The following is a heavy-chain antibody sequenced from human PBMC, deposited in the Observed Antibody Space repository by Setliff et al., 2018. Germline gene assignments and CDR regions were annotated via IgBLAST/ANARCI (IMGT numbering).Heavy chain of an antibody. D-gene: IGHD2-15*01. CDR3: ARKDGDM. V-gene: IGHV4-4*08. CDR2: TYTTGST. Sequence: SETLSLTCTVSGDSISRYYWSWFRQPPGSRLEWIGYTYTTGSTSYNPSLKSRVTMSVDTSKNQFSLKMRSVTAADAALYYCARKDGDMWGQGTMVTVSS. CDR1: GDSISRYY. J-gene: IGHJ3*02.